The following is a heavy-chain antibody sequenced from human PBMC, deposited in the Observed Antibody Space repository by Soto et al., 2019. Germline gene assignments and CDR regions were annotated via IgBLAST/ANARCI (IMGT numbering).Heavy chain of an antibody. D-gene: IGHD3-10*01. V-gene: IGHV4-39*01. CDR1: GGSISSSSYY. CDR2: IYYSGST. CDR3: ARRGDYYDTGISAFHI. J-gene: IGHJ3*02. Sequence: SETLSLTCTVSGGSISSSSYYWGWIRQPPGKGLEWIGSIYYSGSTYYNPSLKSRVTISVDTSKNQFSLKLSSVTAADTAVYYCARRGDYYDTGISAFHIWGQGTMVTVS.